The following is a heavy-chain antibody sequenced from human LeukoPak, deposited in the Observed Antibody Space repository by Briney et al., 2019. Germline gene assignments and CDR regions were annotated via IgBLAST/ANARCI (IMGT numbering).Heavy chain of an antibody. V-gene: IGHV3-30*02. Sequence: GGSLRLSCAASGFTFSSYGMHWVRRAPGKGLEWVAVTRNDGSNKYYVGSVKGRFTISRDNSKNTLFLQMNSLRAEDTAVYYCVKEGAYFFDSWGQGTLVTVSS. CDR3: VKEGAYFFDS. D-gene: IGHD3-16*01. CDR1: GFTFSSYG. CDR2: TRNDGSNK. J-gene: IGHJ4*02.